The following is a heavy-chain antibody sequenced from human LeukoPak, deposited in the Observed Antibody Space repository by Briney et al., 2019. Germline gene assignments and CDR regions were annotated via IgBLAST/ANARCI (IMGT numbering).Heavy chain of an antibody. D-gene: IGHD3-3*01. CDR3: ARHSGLRSPFDP. CDR1: GGSISTTNYY. Sequence: PSETLSLTCTVSGGSISTTNYYWGWIRQPPGRDLEWIGSIYSSGNTYYNPSLESRITISVDTSKNQLSLKLTSATAADTSVYYCARHSGLRSPFDPWGQGTLVTVSS. CDR2: IYSSGNT. V-gene: IGHV4-39*01. J-gene: IGHJ5*02.